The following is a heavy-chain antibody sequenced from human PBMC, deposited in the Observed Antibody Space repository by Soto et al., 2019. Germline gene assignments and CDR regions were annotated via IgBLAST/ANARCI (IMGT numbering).Heavy chain of an antibody. V-gene: IGHV4-59*01. CDR1: GGSIRGYY. Sequence: SETLSLTCTVSGGSIRGYYWSWIRQPPGKGLEWIGNVYYSGGAKYNPSVKRRVSISVDTSKNQFSLNPSSVTAADTAVYYCTRDGDGRMTTNPYYYYGMDVWGPGITVTVSS. CDR3: TRDGDGRMTTNPYYYYGMDV. CDR2: VYYSGGA. D-gene: IGHD2-21*02. J-gene: IGHJ6*02.